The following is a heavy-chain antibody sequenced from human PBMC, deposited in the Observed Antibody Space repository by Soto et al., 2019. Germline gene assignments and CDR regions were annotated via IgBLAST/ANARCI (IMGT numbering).Heavy chain of an antibody. CDR3: ATVGVTIFGVVITENWFDP. CDR1: GYTITDLS. J-gene: IGHJ5*02. V-gene: IGHV1-24*01. CDR2: FDPEDGET. D-gene: IGHD3-3*01. Sequence: ASVKVSCKDSGYTITDLSMHWVRQAPGKRPEWMGGFDPEDGETIYAQKFQGRVTMTEDTSTDTAYMELSSLRSEDTAVYYCATVGVTIFGVVITENWFDPWGQGTLVTVSS.